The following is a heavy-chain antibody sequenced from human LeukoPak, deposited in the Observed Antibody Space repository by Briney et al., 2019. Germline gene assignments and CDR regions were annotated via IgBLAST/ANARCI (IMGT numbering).Heavy chain of an antibody. Sequence: ASVKVSCKVSGYTLTELSMHWVRQAPGKGLEWMGGFDPEDGETIYAQKFQGRVTMTEDTSTDTAYMELSSLRSEDTAVYYCATDPHVVVPAAIGSWGQGTLVTVCS. V-gene: IGHV1-24*01. J-gene: IGHJ4*02. CDR3: ATDPHVVVPAAIGS. CDR2: FDPEDGET. D-gene: IGHD2-2*01. CDR1: GYTLTELS.